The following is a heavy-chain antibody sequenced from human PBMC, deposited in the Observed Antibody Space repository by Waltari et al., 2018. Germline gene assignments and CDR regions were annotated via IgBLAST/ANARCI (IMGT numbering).Heavy chain of an antibody. D-gene: IGHD3-9*01. V-gene: IGHV4-34*01. CDR3: ARGRDRLRYFQHYFDY. J-gene: IGHJ4*02. CDR1: GGSFSGYY. CDR2: INHSGST. Sequence: QVQLQQWGAGLLKPSETLSLTCAVYGGSFSGYYWSWIRQPPGKGLEWIGEINHSGSTNYNPSLKSRVTISVDTSKNQFSLKLSSVTAADTAVYYCARGRDRLRYFQHYFDYWGQGTLVTVSS.